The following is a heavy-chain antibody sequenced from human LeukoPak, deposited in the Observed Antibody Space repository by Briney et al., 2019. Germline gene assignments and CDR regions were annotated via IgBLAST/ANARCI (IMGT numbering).Heavy chain of an antibody. V-gene: IGHV3-23*01. CDR2: ISQDGGTT. CDR3: AKDRGQLLNDAFDI. Sequence: GGSLRLSCAASGFTFSSYSMNWVRQAPGMGLEWVSAISQDGGTTYYADSVKGRFTISRDNSKNTLYLQMNSLRAEDTALYYCAKDRGQLLNDAFDIWGQGTMVAVSS. J-gene: IGHJ3*02. CDR1: GFTFSSYS. D-gene: IGHD2-2*01.